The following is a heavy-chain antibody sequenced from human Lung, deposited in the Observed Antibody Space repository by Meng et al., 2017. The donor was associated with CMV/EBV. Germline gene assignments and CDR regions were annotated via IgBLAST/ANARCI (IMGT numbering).Heavy chain of an antibody. CDR3: ARDRILRGVNGLDV. Sequence: ASVXVSXKASGYSFRTCGISWVRKAPGQGLEWMGWISAYNGNTTYTQKLQGRVTMTRDTSTRTVYMELRSLRSDDTAVYYCARDRILRGVNGLDVGGQGTXVTVSS. J-gene: IGHJ6*02. D-gene: IGHD3-10*01. CDR1: GYSFRTCG. V-gene: IGHV1-18*01. CDR2: ISAYNGNT.